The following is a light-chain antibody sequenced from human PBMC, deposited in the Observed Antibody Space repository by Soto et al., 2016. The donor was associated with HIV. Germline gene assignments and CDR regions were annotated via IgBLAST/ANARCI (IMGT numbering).Light chain of an antibody. V-gene: IGKV1-17*01. Sequence: DIQMTQSPSSLSASVGDRVTITCRASQDIKDDVGWYQQKPGKAPKRLIYAASTLQSGVPSRFSGSGSGTEFTLTISSLQPDDFATYYCQQYNNYLGTFGQGTKVEIK. CDR2: AAS. CDR3: QQYNNYLGT. CDR1: QDIKDD. J-gene: IGKJ1*01.